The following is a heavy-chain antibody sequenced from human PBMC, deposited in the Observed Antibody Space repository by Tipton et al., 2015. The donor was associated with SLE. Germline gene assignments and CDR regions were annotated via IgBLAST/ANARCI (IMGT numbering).Heavy chain of an antibody. Sequence: LRLSCNVSGGSISGYFWSWIRQPPGKGLEWIGYIHDTGSTNSNPSLKSRVSIPFGTSQNQFSLKLTSVTAADTAVYYCARDEYRYDGTGYHLLGHFDYWGQGTLVTVPS. CDR3: ARDEYRYDGTGYHLLGHFDY. CDR1: GGSISGYF. V-gene: IGHV4-4*08. D-gene: IGHD3-22*01. CDR2: IHDTGST. J-gene: IGHJ4*02.